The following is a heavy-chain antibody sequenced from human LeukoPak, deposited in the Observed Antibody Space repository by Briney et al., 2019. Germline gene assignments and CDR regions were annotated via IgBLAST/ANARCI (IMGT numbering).Heavy chain of an antibody. CDR3: ARGIAARPERSHYYYMDV. CDR2: IFYSGST. J-gene: IGHJ6*03. Sequence: SETLSLTCTISGGSISSSTYYWDWIRQPPGKALEWIGTIFYSGSTHYHPSLKSRVTISGDTSRTRFSLRLTSVTAADTAIYYCARGIAARPERSHYYYMDVWGKGTSVTVSS. V-gene: IGHV4-39*01. D-gene: IGHD6-6*01. CDR1: GGSISSSTYY.